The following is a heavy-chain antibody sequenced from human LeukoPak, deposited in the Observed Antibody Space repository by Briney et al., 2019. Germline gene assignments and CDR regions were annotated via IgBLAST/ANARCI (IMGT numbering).Heavy chain of an antibody. J-gene: IGHJ6*02. CDR2: IYYSGST. V-gene: IGHV4-38-2*02. CDR1: GLSVTSGDY. CDR3: ARLSSKVYGMDV. D-gene: IGHD2/OR15-2a*01. Sequence: SETLSLTCTVSGLSVTSGDYWGWIRQPPGKGLEWIGSIYYSGSTYYNPSLKSRVTISVDTSKNQFSLKLSSVTAADTAVYYCARLSSKVYGMDVWGQGTTVTVSS.